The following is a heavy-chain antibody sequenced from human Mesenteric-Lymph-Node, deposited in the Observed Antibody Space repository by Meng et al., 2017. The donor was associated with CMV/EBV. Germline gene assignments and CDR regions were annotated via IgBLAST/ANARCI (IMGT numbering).Heavy chain of an antibody. CDR1: GFTFDDYA. D-gene: IGHD2-21*01. Sequence: SLKISCAVSGFTFDDYAMHWVRQAPGKGLEWVSGINWNSGRAGYADSVKGRFTISRDNADNSLYLQMNGLRAEDTAVYYCTRDAPNCFDPWGQGTLVTVSS. CDR3: TRDAPNCFDP. CDR2: INWNSGRA. J-gene: IGHJ5*02. V-gene: IGHV3-9*01.